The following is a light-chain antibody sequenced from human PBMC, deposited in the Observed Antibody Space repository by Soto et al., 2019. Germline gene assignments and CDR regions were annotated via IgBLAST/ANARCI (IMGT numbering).Light chain of an antibody. CDR3: QQRSNWPSYT. J-gene: IGKJ2*01. V-gene: IGKV3-11*01. CDR2: DAS. CDR1: QSVSSY. Sequence: EIVLTQSPAPLSLSPGARATLSCRASQSVSSYLAWYQQKPGQAPRLLIYDASNRATGIPARFSGSGSGTDFTLTISSLEPEDFAVYYCQQRSNWPSYTFGQGTKLEIK.